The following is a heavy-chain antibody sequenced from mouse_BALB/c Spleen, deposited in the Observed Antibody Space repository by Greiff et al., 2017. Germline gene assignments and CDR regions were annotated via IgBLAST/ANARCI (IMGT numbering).Heavy chain of an antibody. Sequence: VQLQQSGAELVRPGALVKLSCKASGFNIKDYYMHWVKQRPEQGLEWIGWIDPENGNTIYDPKFQGKASITADTSSNTAYLQLSSLTSEDTAVYYCAAATGGYFDVWGAGTTVTVAA. D-gene: IGHD1-2*01. CDR1: GFNIKDYY. V-gene: IGHV14-1*02. CDR3: AAATGGYFDV. CDR2: IDPENGNT. J-gene: IGHJ1*01.